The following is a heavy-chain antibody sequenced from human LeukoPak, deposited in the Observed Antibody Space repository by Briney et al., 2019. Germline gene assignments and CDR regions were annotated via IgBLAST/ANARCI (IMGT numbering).Heavy chain of an antibody. Sequence: PSETLSLTCSVSGGSISSSSYYWGWVRQPPGKGLEWIGSIYDTGNTYYNPSLKGRVTISVDTSKNQFSLRLRSVTAADTALYHCARRSGSGSFQFDPWGQGTLVTVSS. CDR1: GGSISSSSYY. J-gene: IGHJ5*02. CDR3: ARRSGSGSFQFDP. CDR2: IYDTGNT. V-gene: IGHV4-39*01. D-gene: IGHD3-10*01.